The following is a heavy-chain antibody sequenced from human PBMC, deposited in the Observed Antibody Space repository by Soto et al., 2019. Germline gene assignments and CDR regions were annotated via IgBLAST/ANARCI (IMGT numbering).Heavy chain of an antibody. Sequence: EVQLVESGGGLVRPGGSLRVSCAASGFSFSSYWMHWVRQVPGKGLVWVARMNEDGGTTDYADSVKGRFTISRDNAKKSLYMQMTSLRVVDKAAYYGASDGPGRAAVWGEGTTVAVSS. V-gene: IGHV3-74*02. CDR3: ASDGPGRAAV. CDR2: MNEDGGTT. D-gene: IGHD6-25*01. J-gene: IGHJ6*02. CDR1: GFSFSSYW.